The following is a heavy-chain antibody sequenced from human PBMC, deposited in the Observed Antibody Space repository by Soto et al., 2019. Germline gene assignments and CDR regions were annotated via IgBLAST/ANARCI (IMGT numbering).Heavy chain of an antibody. V-gene: IGHV3-23*01. CDR3: AKDDGGYHSYSDQ. CDR1: GFTFSSYA. CDR2: ISGVDGST. Sequence: GGSLRLSCAASGFTFSSYAMSWVRQAPGKGLEWVSAISGVDGSTYYAESVKGRFTISRDNSKKTLYLLMNSLRAEDTAVYYCAKDDGGYHSYSDQWGQGTLVTVS. D-gene: IGHD3-22*01. J-gene: IGHJ4*02.